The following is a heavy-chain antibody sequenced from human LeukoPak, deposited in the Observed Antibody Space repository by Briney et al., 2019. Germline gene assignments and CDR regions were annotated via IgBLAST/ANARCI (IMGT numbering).Heavy chain of an antibody. CDR3: GSGPVGTTVP. CDR2: ISGSGSHA. CDR1: SYX. D-gene: IGHD1-1*01. Sequence: SYXXXWTRQAPGQGLEWVSAISGSGSHANYAESVKGRFTISRDNSKNTLYLQMHSLIAADTAVYYCGSGPVGTTVPWGQGTLVTVSS. V-gene: IGHV3-23*01. J-gene: IGHJ5*02.